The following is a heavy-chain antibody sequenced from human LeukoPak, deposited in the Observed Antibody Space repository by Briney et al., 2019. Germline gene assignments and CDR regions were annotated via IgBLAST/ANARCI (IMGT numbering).Heavy chain of an antibody. V-gene: IGHV4-34*01. CDR3: ARVRSYSSGYDY. D-gene: IGHD6-19*01. Sequence: PSETLSLTCAVYGGSFSGYYWSWIRQPPGKGLEWIGEINHSGSTNYNPSLKSRVTISVDTSKNQFSLKLSSVTAADTAVYYCARVRSYSSGYDYWGQGTLVTVSS. CDR1: GGSFSGYY. J-gene: IGHJ4*02. CDR2: INHSGST.